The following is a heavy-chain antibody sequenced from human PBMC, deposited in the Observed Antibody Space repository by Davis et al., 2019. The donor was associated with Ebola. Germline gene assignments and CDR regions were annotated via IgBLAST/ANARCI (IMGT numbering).Heavy chain of an antibody. J-gene: IGHJ4*02. D-gene: IGHD3-22*01. Sequence: SETLSLTCAVSGGSFSGYYWSWIRQPPGKGLEWIGYIHYSGSTNSNPSLKSRVTISVDTSKNQFSLKLNSVTAADTAVYYCARGRDYYDSSGNFDSWGQGTLVTVSS. V-gene: IGHV4-59*01. CDR2: IHYSGST. CDR1: GGSFSGYY. CDR3: ARGRDYYDSSGNFDS.